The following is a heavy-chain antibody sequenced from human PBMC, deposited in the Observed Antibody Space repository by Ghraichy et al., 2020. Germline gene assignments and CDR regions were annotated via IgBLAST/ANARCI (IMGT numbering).Heavy chain of an antibody. CDR3: ARHTVVTKGDWYFDL. CDR2: IYTSGST. CDR1: GGSISSYY. J-gene: IGHJ2*01. D-gene: IGHD4-23*01. Sequence: SQTLSLTCTVSGGSISSYYWSWMRQPPGKGLEWIGYIYTSGSTNYNPSLKSRVTISVDTSKNQFSLKLSSVTAADTAVYYCARHTVVTKGDWYFDLWGRGTLVTVSS. V-gene: IGHV4-4*09.